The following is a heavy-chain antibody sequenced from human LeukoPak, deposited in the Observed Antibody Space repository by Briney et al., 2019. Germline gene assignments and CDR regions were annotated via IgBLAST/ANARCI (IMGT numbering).Heavy chain of an antibody. D-gene: IGHD1-7*01. CDR3: ARDAGITGTTVWFDP. Sequence: GASVKVSCKASGYTFTGYYMHWVRQAPGQGLEWMGWINPNSGGTNYAQKFQDRVTMTRDTSISTAYMELSRLRSDDTAVYYCARDAGITGTTVWFDPWGQGTLVTVSS. J-gene: IGHJ5*02. CDR1: GYTFTGYY. CDR2: INPNSGGT. V-gene: IGHV1-2*02.